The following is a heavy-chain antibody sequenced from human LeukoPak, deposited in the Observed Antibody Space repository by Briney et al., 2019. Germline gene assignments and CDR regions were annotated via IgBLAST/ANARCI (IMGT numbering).Heavy chain of an antibody. CDR2: IIPIFGSP. CDR3: ARDRTRYYYYSYMDV. D-gene: IGHD1-14*01. J-gene: IGHJ6*03. CDR1: GGTFSNLA. Sequence: GASVKVSCKASGGTFSNLAINWVRQAPGQGLEWMGRIIPIFGSPNYAKKFQGRVTITADTSTSRAYMELSRLRSDDTAVYYCARDRTRYYYYSYMDVWGKGTAVTISS. V-gene: IGHV1-69*06.